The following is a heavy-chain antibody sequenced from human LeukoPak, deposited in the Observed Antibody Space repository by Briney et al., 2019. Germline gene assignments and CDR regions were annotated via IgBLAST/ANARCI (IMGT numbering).Heavy chain of an antibody. D-gene: IGHD5-18*01. CDR2: INHSGST. V-gene: IGHV4-34*01. J-gene: IGHJ4*02. Sequence: SETLSLTCAVYGGSFSGYYWSWIRQPPGKWLEWIGEINHSGSTNYNPSLKSRVTISVDTSKNQFSLKLSSVTAADTAVYYCAYRGYSYGLRDYWGQGTLVTVSS. CDR3: AYRGYSYGLRDY. CDR1: GGSFSGYY.